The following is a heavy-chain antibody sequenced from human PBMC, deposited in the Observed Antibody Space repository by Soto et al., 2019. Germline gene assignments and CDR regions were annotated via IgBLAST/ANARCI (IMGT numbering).Heavy chain of an antibody. J-gene: IGHJ4*02. D-gene: IGHD5-12*01. CDR1: GYTFTNYA. CDR3: ARGSGYALAPDY. Sequence: QVQLVQSGAEVKKPGASVKVSCKASGYTFTNYAMHWVRQAPGQRLERMRWINAGNGNTKYPQKFQGRVTITRDTSASTAYMELSSLSSEDTAVYYCARGSGYALAPDYWGQGTLVTVSS. V-gene: IGHV1-3*01. CDR2: INAGNGNT.